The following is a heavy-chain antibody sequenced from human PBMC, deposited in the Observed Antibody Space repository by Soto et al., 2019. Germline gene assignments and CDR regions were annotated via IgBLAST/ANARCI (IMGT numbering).Heavy chain of an antibody. J-gene: IGHJ4*02. V-gene: IGHV3-23*01. CDR2: IGGSGSCT. Sequence: PGGSLRLSCAASGFTFSTFAMSWVRQAPGKRLEWVSIIGGSGSCTYYADSVKGRFTISRDNSKNTLFLQMNSLRAEDTAVYFCAKDMDNYGAFDYWGQGTLVTVSS. CDR1: GFTFSTFA. CDR3: AKDMDNYGAFDY. D-gene: IGHD5-18*01.